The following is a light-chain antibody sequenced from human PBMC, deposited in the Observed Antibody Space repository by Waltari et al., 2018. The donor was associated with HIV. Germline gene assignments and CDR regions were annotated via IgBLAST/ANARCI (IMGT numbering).Light chain of an antibody. V-gene: IGLV1-51*01. J-gene: IGLJ3*02. CDR3: GTWDRTLGGGV. CDR2: DNS. Sequence: QSVLTQPPSVSAAPGQKVTISCSSTRSTIGHHYVSWYQHVPGAAPRLLIYDNSKRPSGIPDRFSGSESGTSATLAITGLQTGDEADYYCGTWDRTLGGGVFGGGTKLTVL. CDR1: RSTIGHHY.